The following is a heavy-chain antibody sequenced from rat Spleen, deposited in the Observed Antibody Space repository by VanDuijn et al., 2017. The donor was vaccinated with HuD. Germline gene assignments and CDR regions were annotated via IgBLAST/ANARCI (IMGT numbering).Heavy chain of an antibody. CDR2: ITNTGGST. CDR1: GFTFSDYN. Sequence: EVQLVESGGGLVQPGRSLKFSCAASGFTFSDYNMAWVRQAPGKGLEWVASITNTGGSTYYPDSVKGRFTISRDNAKSTQYLQMDSLRSEDTATYYCARTLGGGFDYWGQGVMVTVSS. J-gene: IGHJ2*01. V-gene: IGHV5-7*01. CDR3: ARTLGGGFDY. D-gene: IGHD5-1*01.